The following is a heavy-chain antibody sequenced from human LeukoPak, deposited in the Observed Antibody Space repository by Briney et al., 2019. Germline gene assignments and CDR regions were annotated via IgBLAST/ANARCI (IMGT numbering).Heavy chain of an antibody. Sequence: GGSLRLSCAASGFTFSSNSMTWVRQTPGKGLEWLSGISGSGDSTYYADSVKGRFTISRENSRNTLYLKMSSLRAEDTAVYYCAKWSGFGDDWGQGTLVTVSS. J-gene: IGHJ4*02. V-gene: IGHV3-23*01. CDR2: ISGSGDST. CDR1: GFTFSSNS. D-gene: IGHD3-10*01. CDR3: AKWSGFGDD.